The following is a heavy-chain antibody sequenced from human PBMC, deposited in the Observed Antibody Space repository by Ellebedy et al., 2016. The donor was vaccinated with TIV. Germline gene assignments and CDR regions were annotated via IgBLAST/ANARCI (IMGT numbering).Heavy chain of an antibody. D-gene: IGHD6-13*01. J-gene: IGHJ4*02. CDR3: ARGTKEPGTDY. V-gene: IGHV3-7*01. Sequence: PGGSLRLSCAASGFTFSNYWMNWVRQAPGKGLEWLANIKEDGSHKKCVDSVKGRFTVSRDNAKNSLYLQMDSLRVEDTAVYYCARGTKEPGTDYWGQGTLVTVSP. CDR1: GFTFSNYW. CDR2: IKEDGSHK.